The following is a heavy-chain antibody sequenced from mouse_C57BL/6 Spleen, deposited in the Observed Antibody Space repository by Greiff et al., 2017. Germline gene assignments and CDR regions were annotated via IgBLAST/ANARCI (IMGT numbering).Heavy chain of an antibody. V-gene: IGHV1-7*01. CDR2: INPSSGYT. CDR3: ARDYDWGYAMDY. J-gene: IGHJ4*01. Sequence: VQLQQSGAELAKPGASVTLSCKASGYTFTSYWMHWVKQRPGQGLEWIGYINPSSGYTKYNQKFKDKATLTADKSSSTAYMQRSSRTYEDSAVYYCARDYDWGYAMDYWGQGTSVTVSS. D-gene: IGHD2-4*01. CDR1: GYTFTSYW.